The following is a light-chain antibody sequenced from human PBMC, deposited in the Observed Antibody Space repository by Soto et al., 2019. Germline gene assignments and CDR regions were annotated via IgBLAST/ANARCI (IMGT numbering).Light chain of an antibody. J-gene: IGLJ3*02. Sequence: QSALTQSASVSGSPGQSITISCTGTSSDVGGYNYVSWYQQHPGKAPKLIIYDVSNRPSGVSTRFSGSKSGNTDSLTISGLQAEDEADYSCSSYTSTNSWVFGGGTKVTVL. CDR2: DVS. V-gene: IGLV2-14*01. CDR1: SSDVGGYNY. CDR3: SSYTSTNSWV.